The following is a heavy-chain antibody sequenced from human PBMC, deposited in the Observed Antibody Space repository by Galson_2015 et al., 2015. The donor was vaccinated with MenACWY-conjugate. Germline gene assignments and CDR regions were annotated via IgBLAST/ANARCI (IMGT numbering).Heavy chain of an antibody. D-gene: IGHD2-15*01. Sequence: SLRLSCAASGFIFNTYWMHWVRQAPGKGLVWVSRINPGGSSTTYADSVKDRFTISRDNAKNTLYLQMNSLRPEDTAVFYCAKTRVASFSFASWGQGTLVTVSS. CDR3: AKTRVASFSFAS. CDR2: INPGGSST. J-gene: IGHJ4*02. V-gene: IGHV3-74*01. CDR1: GFIFNTYW.